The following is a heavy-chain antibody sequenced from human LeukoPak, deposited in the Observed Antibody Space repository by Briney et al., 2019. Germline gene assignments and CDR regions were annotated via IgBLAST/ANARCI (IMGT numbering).Heavy chain of an antibody. D-gene: IGHD5-18*01. Sequence: SETLSLTCAVYGGSFSGYYWSWIRQPPGKGLEWIGEINHSGSTNDSPSLKSRVTMSVDTSKNQFSLKLSSVTAADTAIYYCARGYSYGQTDYWGQGNLVTVSS. CDR3: ARGYSYGQTDY. CDR2: INHSGST. CDR1: GGSFSGYY. V-gene: IGHV4-34*01. J-gene: IGHJ4*02.